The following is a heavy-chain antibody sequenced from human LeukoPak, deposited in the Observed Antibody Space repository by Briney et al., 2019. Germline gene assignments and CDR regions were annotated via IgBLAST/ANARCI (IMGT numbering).Heavy chain of an antibody. Sequence: ASVKVSWKASGYTFTSYGISWVRQAPGQGLEWMGWISAYNGNTNYAQKPQGRVTMTTDTSTSTAYMELRSLRSDDTAVYYCARVKLPDYYYYGMDVWGQGTTVTVSS. CDR2: ISAYNGNT. CDR1: GYTFTSYG. D-gene: IGHD1-7*01. CDR3: ARVKLPDYYYYGMDV. J-gene: IGHJ6*02. V-gene: IGHV1-18*01.